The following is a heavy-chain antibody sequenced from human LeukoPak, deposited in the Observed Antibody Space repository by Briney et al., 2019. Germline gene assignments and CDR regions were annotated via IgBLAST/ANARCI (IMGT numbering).Heavy chain of an antibody. Sequence: GASVKVSCKASGYTFTGYYMHWVRQAPGQGLEWMGWINPNSGGTNYAQKFQGRVTMTRDTSISTAYMELSRLRSDDTAVYYCARDALIPTAMPFDYWGRGTLVTVSS. CDR1: GYTFTGYY. D-gene: IGHD5-18*01. J-gene: IGHJ4*02. V-gene: IGHV1-2*02. CDR2: INPNSGGT. CDR3: ARDALIPTAMPFDY.